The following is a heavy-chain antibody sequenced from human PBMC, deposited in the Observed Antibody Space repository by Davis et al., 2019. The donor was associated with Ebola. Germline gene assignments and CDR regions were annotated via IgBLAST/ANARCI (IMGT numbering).Heavy chain of an antibody. V-gene: IGHV3-23*01. CDR3: AKGGYCSGGSCYSGYTYYYGMDV. CDR2: ISGSGGST. Sequence: PGGSLRLSCAASGFTFSSYAMSWVRQAPGKGLEWVSAISGSGGSTYYADSVKGRFTISRDNSKNTLYLQMNSLRAEDTAVYYCAKGGYCSGGSCYSGYTYYYGMDVWGQGTTVTVSS. CDR1: GFTFSSYA. J-gene: IGHJ6*02. D-gene: IGHD2-15*01.